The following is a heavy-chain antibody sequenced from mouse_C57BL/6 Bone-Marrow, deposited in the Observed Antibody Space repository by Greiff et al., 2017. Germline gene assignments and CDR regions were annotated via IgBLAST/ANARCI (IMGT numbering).Heavy chain of an antibody. V-gene: IGHV1-39*01. D-gene: IGHD2-4*01. Sequence: VQLQQSGPELVKPGASVKISCKASGYSFTDYNMNWVKQSNGKSLEWIGVINPNHGTTSYNQKFKGKATLTVDQSSSSAYIQRHSLPSEDSAVYYCARGDYDPFAYWGQGTLVTVSA. CDR2: INPNHGTT. J-gene: IGHJ3*01. CDR3: ARGDYDPFAY. CDR1: GYSFTDYN.